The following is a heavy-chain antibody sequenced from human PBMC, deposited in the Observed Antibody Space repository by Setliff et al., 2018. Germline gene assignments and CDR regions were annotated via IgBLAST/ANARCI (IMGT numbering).Heavy chain of an antibody. V-gene: IGHV3-9*01. CDR3: ASPFNIYTAYY. CDR1: GFTFDDYA. CDR2: VSWNSGTS. J-gene: IGHJ4*02. Sequence: GGSLRLSCAASGFTFDDYAMHWVRQAPGKGLEWVSGVSWNSGTSAYADSVKGRFTISRDNAKNMLYLQMNSLRAEDTAVYYCASPFNIYTAYYWGQGTLVTVSS. D-gene: IGHD2-2*02.